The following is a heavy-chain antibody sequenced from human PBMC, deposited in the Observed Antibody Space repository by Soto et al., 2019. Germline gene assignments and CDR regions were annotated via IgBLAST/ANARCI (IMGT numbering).Heavy chain of an antibody. CDR2: IYWDDDK. J-gene: IGHJ4*02. D-gene: IGHD6-19*01. CDR3: AHIVVAGLGYYFDY. V-gene: IGHV2-5*02. Sequence: QITLKESGPTLVKPTQPLTLTCTFSGFSLSSTRMAVGWIRQPPGKALEWLALIYWDDDKRYSPFLKSRLTITKDPSKHQVVLTMSNMDPVDTARYYCAHIVVAGLGYYFDYWGQGTLVTVSS. CDR1: GFSLSSTRMA.